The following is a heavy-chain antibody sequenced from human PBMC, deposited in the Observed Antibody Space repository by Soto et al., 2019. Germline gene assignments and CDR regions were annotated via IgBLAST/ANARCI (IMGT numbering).Heavy chain of an antibody. V-gene: IGHV4-31*03. D-gene: IGHD3-3*01. Sequence: QVQLQESGPGLVTPSQTLSLTCTVSGLSMSSGGYRWNWIRQHPGKALEWIGNIYYSGSPYYNPSPKSRVTISVDTSKNQFSLELNSLTAADTAVYYCARASVQCWSGYYILDYWGQGSLVTVSS. CDR1: GLSMSSGGYR. J-gene: IGHJ4*02. CDR2: IYYSGSP. CDR3: ARASVQCWSGYYILDY.